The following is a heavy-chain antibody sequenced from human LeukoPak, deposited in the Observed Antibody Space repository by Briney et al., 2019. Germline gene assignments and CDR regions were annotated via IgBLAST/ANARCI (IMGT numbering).Heavy chain of an antibody. V-gene: IGHV3-30*04. D-gene: IGHD5-18*01. J-gene: IGHJ3*02. Sequence: GRSLRLSCAASGFTFSSYAMHWVRQAPGKGLEWGAAISYDGSNKYSADSVKGRFTISRDNSKNTLYLQMNSLGADDTAVYYCAGVDAAMPDAFDTWGQGTTVTVSS. CDR2: ISYDGSNK. CDR1: GFTFSSYA. CDR3: AGVDAAMPDAFDT.